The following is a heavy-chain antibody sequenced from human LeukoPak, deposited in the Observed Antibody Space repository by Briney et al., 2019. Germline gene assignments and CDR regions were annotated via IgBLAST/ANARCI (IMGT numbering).Heavy chain of an antibody. CDR1: GGSISSGGYS. J-gene: IGHJ5*02. CDR3: ARAAMTTVVTLGCFDP. CDR2: IYHSGST. V-gene: IGHV4-30-2*01. D-gene: IGHD4-23*01. Sequence: SETLSLTCAVSGGSISSGGYSWSWIRQPPGEGLEWIGYIYHSGSTYYNPSLKSRVTISVDRSKNQFSLKLSSVTAADTAVYCCARAAMTTVVTLGCFDPWGQGTLVTVSS.